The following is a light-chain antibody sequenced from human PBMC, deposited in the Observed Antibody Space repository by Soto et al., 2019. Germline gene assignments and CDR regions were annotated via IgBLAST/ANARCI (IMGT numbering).Light chain of an antibody. V-gene: IGKV3-15*01. Sequence: IVMTNAPATLSVSTGERATLSCRASQSVSSNLAWYQQRPGQAPRLLIYGASTRATGIPARFSGSGSGTEFTLTISSLQYEDFAVYYCQQYNNWPPWTFGQGTKVDIK. CDR1: QSVSSN. CDR2: GAS. J-gene: IGKJ1*01. CDR3: QQYNNWPPWT.